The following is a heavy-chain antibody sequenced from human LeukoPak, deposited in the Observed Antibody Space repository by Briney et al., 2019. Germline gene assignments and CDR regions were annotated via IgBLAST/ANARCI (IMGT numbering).Heavy chain of an antibody. CDR1: GFANKKCG. D-gene: IGHD1-26*01. V-gene: IGHV3-20*04. CDR3: ARGSGSYSTYFDF. J-gene: IGHJ4*02. CDR2: ISWNGGST. Sequence: GGSLRLSCTPSGFANKKCGIHWVRQAPGKGLEWVSGISWNGGSTAYVDSVKGRFTISRDNAKNSLYLQMNSLRGEDTALYYCARGSGSYSTYFDFWGQGTLVTVSS.